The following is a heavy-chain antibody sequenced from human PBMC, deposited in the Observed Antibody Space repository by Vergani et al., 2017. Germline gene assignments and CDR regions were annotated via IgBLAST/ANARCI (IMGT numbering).Heavy chain of an antibody. J-gene: IGHJ4*02. CDR1: GFTFSSYA. Sequence: EVQLLESGGGLVQPGGSLRLSCAASGFTFSSYAMSWVRQAPGKGLEWVSAISGSGGSTCYADSVKGRFTISRDNSKNTLYLQMNSLRAEDTAVYYCARLPYDFWSGYAYDYWGQGTLVTVSS. V-gene: IGHV3-23*01. D-gene: IGHD3-3*01. CDR3: ARLPYDFWSGYAYDY. CDR2: ISGSGGST.